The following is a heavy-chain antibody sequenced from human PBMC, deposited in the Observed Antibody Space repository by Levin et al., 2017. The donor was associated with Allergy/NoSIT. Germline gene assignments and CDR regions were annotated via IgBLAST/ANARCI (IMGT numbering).Heavy chain of an antibody. Sequence: GGSLRLSCTASGFTFDDYTMHWVRQAPGKGLEWVSLISWDGGTTYYADSVKGRFTISRDNSKNSLYLQMNSLRTEDTAFYYCAKDKSIRGYSSGDYWGQGTLVTVSS. CDR3: AKDKSIRGYSSGDY. CDR2: ISWDGGTT. V-gene: IGHV3-43*01. CDR1: GFTFDDYT. J-gene: IGHJ4*02. D-gene: IGHD6-19*01.